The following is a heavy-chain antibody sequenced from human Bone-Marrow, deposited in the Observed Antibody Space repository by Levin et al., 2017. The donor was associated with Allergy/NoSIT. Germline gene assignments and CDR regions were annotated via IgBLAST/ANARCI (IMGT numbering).Heavy chain of an antibody. D-gene: IGHD3-22*01. CDR3: ARHRLARYLYDSSGRPFDY. Sequence: SETLSLTCKVSGSDDSIVAGGFSWGWVRQAPGTRLEWIGSIFSTGDTYYTPSLKTRASISVDRANQQFSLKLASVTVADTAVYFCARHRLARYLYDSSGRPFDYWGLGTLVTVSS. CDR2: IFSTGDT. CDR1: GSDDSIVAGGFS. V-gene: IGHV4-39*01. J-gene: IGHJ4*02.